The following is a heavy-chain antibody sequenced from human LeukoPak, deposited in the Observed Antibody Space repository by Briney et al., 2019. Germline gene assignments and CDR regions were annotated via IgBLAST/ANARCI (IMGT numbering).Heavy chain of an antibody. D-gene: IGHD6-13*01. J-gene: IGHJ2*01. CDR3: ARDYIAAAVGYFDL. CDR1: GYTFTGYY. V-gene: IGHV1-2*02. Sequence: ASVKVSCKASGYTFTGYYMHWVRQAPGQGLEWMGWINPNSGGTNYAQKFQGRVTMTRDTSITTAYMELRRLRSDDTAVYYCARDYIAAAVGYFDLWGRGTLVTVSS. CDR2: INPNSGGT.